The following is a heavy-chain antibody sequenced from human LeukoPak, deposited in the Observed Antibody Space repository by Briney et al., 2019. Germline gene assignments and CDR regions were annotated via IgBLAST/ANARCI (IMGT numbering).Heavy chain of an antibody. CDR3: ARRSAAGTNWFDP. V-gene: IGHV4-34*01. Sequence: NASETLSLTRAVYGGSFSGYYWSWIRQPPGKGLEWIGEINHSGSTNYNPSLKSRVTISVDTSKNQFSLKLSSVTAADTAVYYCARRSAAGTNWFDPWGQGTLVTVSS. D-gene: IGHD6-13*01. CDR1: GGSFSGYY. J-gene: IGHJ5*02. CDR2: INHSGST.